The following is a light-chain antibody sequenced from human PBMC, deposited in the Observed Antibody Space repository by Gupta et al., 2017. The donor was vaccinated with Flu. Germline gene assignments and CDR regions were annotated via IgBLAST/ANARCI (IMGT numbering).Light chain of an antibody. CDR1: QSISSN. V-gene: IGKV3-15*01. CDR3: HQYSNWPLWT. J-gene: IGKJ1*01. CDR2: GAS. Sequence: EVVMTQSPATLSVSPGERATLSCRASQSISSNLVWYQQKPGQAPRLLIYGASTRATGIPARFSGSGSRTEFTLTISSLQSEDFAVYYCHQYSNWPLWTFGQGTKVEVK.